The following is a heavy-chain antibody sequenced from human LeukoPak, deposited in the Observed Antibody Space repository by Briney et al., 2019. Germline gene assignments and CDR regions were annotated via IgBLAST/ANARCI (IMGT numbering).Heavy chain of an antibody. CDR1: EFDFSSHA. J-gene: IGHJ4*02. CDR3: ARGSSWDNYFDY. D-gene: IGHD6-13*01. V-gene: IGHV3-23*01. Sequence: GGSLRLSCAASEFDFSSHAMSWVRQAPGKGLEWVSAISGSGGSTYYADSVKGRFTISRDNSKNTLYLQMNSLRAEDTAVYYCARGSSWDNYFDYWGQGTLVTVSS. CDR2: ISGSGGST.